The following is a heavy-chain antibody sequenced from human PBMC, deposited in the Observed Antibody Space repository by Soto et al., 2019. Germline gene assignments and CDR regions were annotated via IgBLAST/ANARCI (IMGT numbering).Heavy chain of an antibody. D-gene: IGHD4-17*01. CDR2: ISISGGNT. CDR1: GLPFSSHA. V-gene: IGHV3-23*01. CDR3: ANEIRPNDY. Sequence: EVQLLESGGGLVQPGGSLRLSCAASGLPFSSHAMSWVRQAPGKGLEWVSSISISGGNTYYADSVRGRFTISRDKSKNTLYLHMNSLTAEDTARYSCANEIRPNDYWGQGTLVTGSS. J-gene: IGHJ4*02.